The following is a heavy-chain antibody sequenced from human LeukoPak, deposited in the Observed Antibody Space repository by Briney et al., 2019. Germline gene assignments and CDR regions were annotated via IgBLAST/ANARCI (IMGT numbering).Heavy chain of an antibody. CDR2: ISSSGSSI. CDR3: ARRGYSDTSGYLFAH. Sequence: GGSLRLSCAASGFTFSSYEMNWVRQAPGRGLEWVSYISSSGSSIYCVDSVKGRFIISRDNAKNSLFLQMNSLRAEDTAVYYCARRGYSDTSGYLFAHWAQGPLFTVS. V-gene: IGHV3-48*03. J-gene: IGHJ4*02. CDR1: GFTFSSYE. D-gene: IGHD3-22*01.